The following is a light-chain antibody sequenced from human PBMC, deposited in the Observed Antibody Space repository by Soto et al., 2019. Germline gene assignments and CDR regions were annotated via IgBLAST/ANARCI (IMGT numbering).Light chain of an antibody. Sequence: DIQMTQSPSSLSASVGDRVTITCRACQGISNYLAWYQQKPGKVPKLLIYAASTLQSGVPSRFSGSGSGTDFTLTISSLQPEDVATYYCQKYNSAPQLTFGGGTKVEIK. CDR2: AAS. CDR1: QGISNY. J-gene: IGKJ4*01. CDR3: QKYNSAPQLT. V-gene: IGKV1-27*01.